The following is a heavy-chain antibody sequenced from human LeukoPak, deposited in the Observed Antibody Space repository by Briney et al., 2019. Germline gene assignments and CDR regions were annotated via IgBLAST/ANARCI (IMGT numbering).Heavy chain of an antibody. D-gene: IGHD2-2*01. CDR3: ARAEDCSSTSCYLYYFDY. V-gene: IGHV1-18*01. Sequence: ASVKVSCKASGYTFTSYGISWVRQAPGQGIEWMGWISAYNGNTNYAQKLPGRVTMTTDTSTSTAYMELRSLRSDDTAVYYCARAEDCSSTSCYLYYFDYWGQGTLVTVSS. J-gene: IGHJ4*02. CDR1: GYTFTSYG. CDR2: ISAYNGNT.